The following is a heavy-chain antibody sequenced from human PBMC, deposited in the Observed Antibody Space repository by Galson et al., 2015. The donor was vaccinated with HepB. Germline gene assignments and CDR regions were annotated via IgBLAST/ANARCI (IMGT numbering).Heavy chain of an antibody. V-gene: IGHV3-30*04. CDR2: ISFDGSYK. Sequence: SLRLSCAASGFTFSTYAMHWVRQAPGEGLEWVAVISFDGSYKYYADSVRGRFTISRDNSKNTLYLQMNSLRSEDTAVYYCATGFWSGYLGLSYYYGMDIWGPGAPVTVS. J-gene: IGHJ6*02. D-gene: IGHD3-3*01. CDR1: GFTFSTYA. CDR3: ATGFWSGYLGLSYYYGMDI.